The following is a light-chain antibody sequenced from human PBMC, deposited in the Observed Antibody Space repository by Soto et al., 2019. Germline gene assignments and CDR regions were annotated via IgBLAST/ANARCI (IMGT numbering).Light chain of an antibody. Sequence: QSALTQPRSVSGSPGQSVTISCTGTSSNVGGYDYVSWYQQHPGMAPQLIIYDIAKRPSGVPDRFSGSKSGNTASLTISVLQAEGEGCYYLCLYAGRYSRVFGEGTKLTVL. CDR1: SSNVGGYDY. CDR3: CLYAGRYSRV. J-gene: IGLJ3*02. CDR2: DIA. V-gene: IGLV2-11*01.